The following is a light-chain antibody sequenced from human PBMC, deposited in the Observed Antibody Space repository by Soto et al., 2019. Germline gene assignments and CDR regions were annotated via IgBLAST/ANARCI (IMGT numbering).Light chain of an antibody. CDR2: EVN. V-gene: IGLV2-11*01. Sequence: QSALTQPRSVSGSPGQSVTISCTATGSDVGDSSHVSWYQLHPGKAPKLMIYEVNNRPSGVPDRFSGSKSGSTASLTISGLRAEDEAEYYCCLSPGSLTWLLGEGTKLPVL. CDR1: GSDVGDSSH. J-gene: IGLJ3*02. CDR3: CLSPGSLTWL.